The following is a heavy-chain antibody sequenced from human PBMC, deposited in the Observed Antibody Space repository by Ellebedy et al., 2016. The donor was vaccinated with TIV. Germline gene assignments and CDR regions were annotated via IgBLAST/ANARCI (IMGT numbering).Heavy chain of an antibody. D-gene: IGHD3-22*01. J-gene: IGHJ4*02. CDR3: ARDDSGYYHLAH. CDR2: IWNEGNVGHDRIYT. V-gene: IGHV3-33*01. CDR1: GFTFGSYG. Sequence: GGSLRLXCAASGFTFGSYGMHWVRQAPGRGLEWVAVIWNEGNVGHDRIYTYYADSVKGRFIISRDNSKNTLYLQMSSLRAEDTAVYYCARDDSGYYHLAHWGQGALVTVSS.